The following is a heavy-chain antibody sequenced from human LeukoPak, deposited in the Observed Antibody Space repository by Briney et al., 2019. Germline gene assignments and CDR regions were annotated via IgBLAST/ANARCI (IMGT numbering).Heavy chain of an antibody. CDR3: AKALED. CDR2: ISWNSGSI. V-gene: IGHV3-9*01. CDR1: GFTFADYA. J-gene: IGHJ4*02. Sequence: PGRSLRLSCAPSGFTFADYAMHWVRQAPGKGLEWVSGISWNSGSIGYADSVKGRFTISRDNAKNSLYLQMNCLRAEDTALYYCAKALEDWGQGTLVTVSS.